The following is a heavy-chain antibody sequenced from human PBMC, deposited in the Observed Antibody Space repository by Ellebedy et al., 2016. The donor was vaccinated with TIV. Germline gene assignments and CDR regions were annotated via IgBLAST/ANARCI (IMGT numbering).Heavy chain of an antibody. CDR1: GGSISSGGYY. CDR3: ARRLNDYGSYYFDY. Sequence: SETLSLXXTVSGGSISSGGYYWGWIRQPPGKGLEWIGSIYYSGSTYYNPSLKSRVTISVDTSKNQFSLKLSSVTAADTAVYYCARRLNDYGSYYFDYWGQGTLVTVSS. J-gene: IGHJ4*02. CDR2: IYYSGST. D-gene: IGHD4-17*01. V-gene: IGHV4-39*01.